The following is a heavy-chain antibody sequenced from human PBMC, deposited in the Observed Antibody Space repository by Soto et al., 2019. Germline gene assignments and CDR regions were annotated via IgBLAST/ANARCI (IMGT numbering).Heavy chain of an antibody. D-gene: IGHD2-2*02. CDR3: ARXFVVVPAAIWSGDWFDP. CDR1: GGSISSYY. Sequence: SETLSLTCTVSGGSISSYYWSWIRQPAGKGLEWIGRIYTSGSTNYNPSLKSRVTMSVDTSKNQFSLKLSSVTAADTAVYYCARXFVVVPAAIWSGDWFDPWGQGTLVTVSS. V-gene: IGHV4-4*07. J-gene: IGHJ5*02. CDR2: IYTSGST.